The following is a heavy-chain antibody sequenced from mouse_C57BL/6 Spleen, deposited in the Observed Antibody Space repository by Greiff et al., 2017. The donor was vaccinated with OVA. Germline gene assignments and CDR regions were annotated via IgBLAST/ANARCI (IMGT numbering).Heavy chain of an antibody. CDR2: ISYDGSN. Sequence: EVQLQESGPGLVKPSQSLSLTCSVTGYSITSGYYWNWIRQFPGNKLEWMGYISYDGSNNYNPSLKNRISITRDTSKNQFFLKLNSVTTEDTATYYCARGAQLAWFAYWGQGTLVTVSA. CDR3: ARGAQLAWFAY. V-gene: IGHV3-6*01. CDR1: GYSITSGYY. D-gene: IGHD4-1*02. J-gene: IGHJ3*01.